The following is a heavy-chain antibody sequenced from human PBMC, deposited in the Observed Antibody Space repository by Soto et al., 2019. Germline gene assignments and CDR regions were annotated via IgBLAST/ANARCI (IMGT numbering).Heavy chain of an antibody. V-gene: IGHV5-51*01. CDR2: IYPGDSET. CDR3: ARAGGRYCSSASCYLFDP. D-gene: IGHD2-2*01. J-gene: IGHJ5*02. Sequence: PGESLKISCKPSGYTFTTYWIGWVRQMPGKGLEWMGIIYPGDSETRYSPSFQGQVIISADKSVSTAYLQWSSLKASDTAIYYCARAGGRYCSSASCYLFDPWGQGTLVTVSS. CDR1: GYTFTTYW.